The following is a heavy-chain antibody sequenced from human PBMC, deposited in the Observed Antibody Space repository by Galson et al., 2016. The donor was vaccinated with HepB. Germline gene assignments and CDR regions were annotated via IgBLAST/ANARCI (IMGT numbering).Heavy chain of an antibody. D-gene: IGHD6-13*01. J-gene: IGHJ4*02. V-gene: IGHV4-31*03. Sequence: TLSLTCTVSGGSISSGGYYWSWIRQHPGKGLEWIGYIYYSGSTYYNPSLQSRVTISVDTSKNQFSLKLSSVTAADTAGSYGARGRGGIAAAGHYFDYWGQGTLVTVSS. CDR1: GGSISSGGYY. CDR3: ARGRGGIAAAGHYFDY. CDR2: IYYSGST.